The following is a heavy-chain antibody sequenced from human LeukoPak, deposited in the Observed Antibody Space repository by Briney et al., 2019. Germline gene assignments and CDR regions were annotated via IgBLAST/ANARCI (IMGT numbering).Heavy chain of an antibody. J-gene: IGHJ6*03. V-gene: IGHV4-4*07. Sequence: SETLSLTCTVSGGSTSSYYWSWIRQPAGKGLEWIGRIYSSGSANYNPSLKSGSGSTNYNPSLKSRLSMSLDTSKSQISLNLSSVTAADTAVYYCAKAAGNYFYYYNMDVWGKGTTVTVS. CDR3: AKAAGNYFYYYNMDV. CDR2: IYSSGSA. D-gene: IGHD6-19*01. CDR1: GGSTSSYY.